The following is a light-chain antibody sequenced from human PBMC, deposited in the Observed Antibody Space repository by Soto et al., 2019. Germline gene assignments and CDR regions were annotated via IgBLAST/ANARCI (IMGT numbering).Light chain of an antibody. CDR1: SSNIGGTNY. CDR3: AGWDDSLLGPV. J-gene: IGLJ3*02. CDR2: NDD. Sequence: QSVLTQPPSASGTPGQKVFISCSGSSSNIGGTNYAYWYQQLPGAAPKLLIYNDDQRPSGVPDRFSGSRSGTSASLVIAGLRSEDEAEYYCAGWDDSLLGPVFGGGTKVTVL. V-gene: IGLV1-47*02.